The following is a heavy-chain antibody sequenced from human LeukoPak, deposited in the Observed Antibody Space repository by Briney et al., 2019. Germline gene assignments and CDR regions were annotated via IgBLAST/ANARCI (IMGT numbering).Heavy chain of an antibody. D-gene: IGHD2-21*02. Sequence: SETLSLTCTVSGDSISGTTSSWGWIRQPPGKGLEWIGTFYYRGSPYYNPSLTSRVTISVDTSKNQFSLSLSSVTAADAAVYYCARLEFCGGDCYSSARGVFFDYWGQGTLVTVSS. CDR3: ARLEFCGGDCYSSARGVFFDY. J-gene: IGHJ4*02. CDR1: GDSISGTTSS. CDR2: FYYRGSP. V-gene: IGHV4-39*01.